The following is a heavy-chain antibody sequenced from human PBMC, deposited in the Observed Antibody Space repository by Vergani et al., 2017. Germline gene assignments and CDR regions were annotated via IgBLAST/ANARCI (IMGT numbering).Heavy chain of an antibody. J-gene: IGHJ5*02. CDR2: IYYSGST. CDR3: AGLPSGIAAAVGSLDP. CDR1: GGSISSSSYY. D-gene: IGHD6-13*01. V-gene: IGHV4-39*01. Sequence: LQLPASGPGLVKTSETLSLTCTVSGGSISSSSYYWGWIRQPPGKGLEWIGSIYYSGSTYYNPSLKSRVTISVDTSKNQFSLKLSSVTAADTAVYYCAGLPSGIAAAVGSLDPWGQGTLVTVSS.